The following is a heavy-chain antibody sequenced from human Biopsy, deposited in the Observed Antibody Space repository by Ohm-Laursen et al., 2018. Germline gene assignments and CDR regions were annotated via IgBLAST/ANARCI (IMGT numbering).Heavy chain of an antibody. CDR3: ARNAGWYGGLYYFDY. V-gene: IGHV1-46*01. CDR1: GYSFTSYY. D-gene: IGHD6-19*01. Sequence: APVNASCKASGYSFTSYYMHSVRQAPGQGLEWMGRINPSGSTTSYPQIFQGRVTMTRDTSKSTVYMELSSLRSADTAVYFCARNAGWYGGLYYFDYWGQGTLVTVSS. CDR2: INPSGSTT. J-gene: IGHJ4*02.